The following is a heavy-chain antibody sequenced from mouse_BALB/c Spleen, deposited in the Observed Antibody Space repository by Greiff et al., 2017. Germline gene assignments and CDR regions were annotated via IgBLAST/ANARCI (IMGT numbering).Heavy chain of an antibody. CDR2: IYPGNSDT. J-gene: IGHJ3*01. V-gene: IGHV1-5*01. CDR1: GYSFTSYW. Sequence: EVQLQQSGTVLARPGASVKMSCKASGYSFTSYWMHWVKQRPGQGLEWIGAIYPGNSDTSYNQKFKGKAKLTAVTSASTAYMELSSLTNEDSAVYYCTRSGGHGTPFAYWGQGTLVTVSA. D-gene: IGHD2-1*01. CDR3: TRSGGHGTPFAY.